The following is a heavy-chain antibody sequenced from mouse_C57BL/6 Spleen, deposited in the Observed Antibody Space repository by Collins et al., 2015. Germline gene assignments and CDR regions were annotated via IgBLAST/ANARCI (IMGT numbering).Heavy chain of an antibody. Sequence: EVKLVESGGGLVQPGGSLRLSCATSGFTFTDYYMSWVRQPPGKALEWLGFIRNKANGYTTEYSASVKGRFTISRDNSQSILYLQMNTLRAEDSATYYCARVGYDYYFDYWGQGTTLTVSS. CDR2: IRNKANGYTT. CDR1: GFTFTDYY. D-gene: IGHD2-14*01. V-gene: IGHV7-3*02. CDR3: ARVGYDYYFDY. J-gene: IGHJ2*01.